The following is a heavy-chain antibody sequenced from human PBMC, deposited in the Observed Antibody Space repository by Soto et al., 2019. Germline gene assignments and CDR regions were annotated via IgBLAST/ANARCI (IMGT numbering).Heavy chain of an antibody. CDR3: TRGRTVRSGNWNYGIAAAGPGY. CDR1: GYTFTSYD. J-gene: IGHJ4*02. V-gene: IGHV1-8*01. Sequence: ASVKVSRKASGYTFTSYDINWVRQATGQGLEWMGWMNPNSGNTGYAQKFQGRVTMTRNTSISTAYMELSSLRSEDTAVYYCTRGRTVRSGNWNYGIAAAGPGYWGQGTLVTVSS. CDR2: MNPNSGNT. D-gene: IGHD6-13*01.